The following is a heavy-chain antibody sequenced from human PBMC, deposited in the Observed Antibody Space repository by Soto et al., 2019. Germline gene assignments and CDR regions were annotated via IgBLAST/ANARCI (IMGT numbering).Heavy chain of an antibody. D-gene: IGHD5-12*01. J-gene: IGHJ5*02. CDR2: IYYSGST. Sequence: PSETLSLTCTVSGGSISSYYWSWIRQPPGKGLEWIGYIYYSGSTNYNPSLKSRVTISVDTSKNQFSLKLSSVTAADTAVYYCAREVATNGWFDPWGQGTLVTVSS. CDR1: GGSISSYY. CDR3: AREVATNGWFDP. V-gene: IGHV4-59*01.